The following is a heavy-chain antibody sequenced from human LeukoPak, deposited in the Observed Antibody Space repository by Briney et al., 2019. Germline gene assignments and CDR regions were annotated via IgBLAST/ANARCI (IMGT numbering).Heavy chain of an antibody. CDR2: ISSSGNT. CDR1: GFTFSRSA. Sequence: GGSLRLSCAASGFTFSRSAMTWVRQTPGKGLDWVSSISSSGNTYYADSVKGRFTISRDNSKNMLYLQMNSLRAEDTAVYYCVKGRISEDGLEFWGQGTLVTVYS. CDR3: VKGRISEDGLEF. D-gene: IGHD6-13*01. J-gene: IGHJ4*02. V-gene: IGHV3-23*01.